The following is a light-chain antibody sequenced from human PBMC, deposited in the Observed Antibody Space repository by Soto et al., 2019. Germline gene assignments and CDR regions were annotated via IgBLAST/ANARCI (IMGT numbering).Light chain of an antibody. J-gene: IGLJ1*01. CDR1: SSDVGNYNL. CDR3: CSYAGSSTYV. Sequence: QSVLTQPASVSGSPGPSIAISCTGTSSDVGNYNLVSWYQQHPGKAPKLMIHEDTKRPSGVSNRFSGSKSGNTASLTISGLQAEDEADYYCCSYAGSSTYVFGTGTKLTVL. CDR2: EDT. V-gene: IGLV2-23*01.